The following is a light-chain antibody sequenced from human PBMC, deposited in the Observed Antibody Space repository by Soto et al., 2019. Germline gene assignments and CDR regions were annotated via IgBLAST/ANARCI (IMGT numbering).Light chain of an antibody. J-gene: IGKJ4*01. CDR3: QQYGNSPLT. V-gene: IGKV3-20*01. CDR1: QSLSNTY. CDR2: GVS. Sequence: EIVLTQSSGTLSLSIGERATLYCRASQSLSNTYLAWYQQKTGQAPRLLIYGVSSRATGIPDKLSVSGSGTDFTLTISRMKAEDFSVYYCQQYGNSPLTFAGRTKVE.